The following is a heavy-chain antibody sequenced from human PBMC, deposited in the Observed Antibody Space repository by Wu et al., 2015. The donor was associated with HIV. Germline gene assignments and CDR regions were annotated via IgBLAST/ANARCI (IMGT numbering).Heavy chain of an antibody. Sequence: QGQLVQSGPEVKKPGSSVKVSCKSSGGIFNYYAFSWVRQAPGQGLEWMGGIIPFLGSTDFAQKFQGRVTISADESTTTVQMEFNSLTSEDTAVYYCARGEVVVDTSTVRRHYYYMDVWGRGTTVIVSS. V-gene: IGHV1-69*12. CDR1: GGIFNYYA. CDR2: IIPFLGST. D-gene: IGHD5-18*01. J-gene: IGHJ6*03. CDR3: ARGEVVVDTSTVRRHYYYMDV.